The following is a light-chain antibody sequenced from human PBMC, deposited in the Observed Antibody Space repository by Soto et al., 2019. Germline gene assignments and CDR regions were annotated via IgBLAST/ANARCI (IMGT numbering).Light chain of an antibody. V-gene: IGKV3-15*01. CDR2: GAS. J-gene: IGKJ1*01. CDR1: QSVSSN. CDR3: QKYNNWPPM. Sequence: EIVMTQSPATLSVSPGERATLSCRASQSVSSNLAWSQQKPGQAPRLLIYGASTKATGIPARFSGSGYGTEFTLTISSLQSEDFAVYYCQKYNNWPPMFGQGTKVEIK.